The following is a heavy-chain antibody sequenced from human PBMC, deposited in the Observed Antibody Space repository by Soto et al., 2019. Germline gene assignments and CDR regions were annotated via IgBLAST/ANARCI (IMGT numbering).Heavy chain of an antibody. CDR2: IYSGGNP. V-gene: IGHV4-39*01. Sequence: PSETLSLTCFVSGDSISGTSDYWGWIRQSPGKGLEWIGNIYSGGNPYYNPSLKSRVTMSVDASKNQFALKLTSVTAADTAVYYXARGGHIVISTPLRRYFDPWGQGILVTVSS. J-gene: IGHJ4*02. D-gene: IGHD2-21*01. CDR3: ARGGHIVISTPLRRYFDP. CDR1: GDSISGTSDY.